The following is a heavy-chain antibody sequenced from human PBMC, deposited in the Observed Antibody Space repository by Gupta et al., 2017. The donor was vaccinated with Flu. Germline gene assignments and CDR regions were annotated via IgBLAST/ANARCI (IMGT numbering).Heavy chain of an antibody. CDR2: IIPIFGTA. Sequence: QVQLVQSGAEGKKPGSSVKVSCKASGGTFSSYAISWVRQAHGQGLEWMGGIIPIFGTANYAQKFQGRVTITADESTSTAYMELSSLRSEDTAVYYGARLRIVVVVAATQRYGMDVWGQGTTVTVSS. D-gene: IGHD2-15*01. CDR1: GGTFSSYA. J-gene: IGHJ6*02. CDR3: ARLRIVVVVAATQRYGMDV. V-gene: IGHV1-69*01.